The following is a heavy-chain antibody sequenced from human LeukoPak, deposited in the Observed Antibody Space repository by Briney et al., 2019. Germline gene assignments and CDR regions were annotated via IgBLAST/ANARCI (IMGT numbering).Heavy chain of an antibody. CDR3: AKGKTSGIAGPFDP. J-gene: IGHJ5*02. V-gene: IGHV3-21*04. Sequence: TGGSLRLSCAASGFTFSSYSMNWFRQAPGKGLEWVSSISSSSSYIYYADSVKGRFTISRDNAKNSPYLQMNSLRPDDTALYYCAKGKTSGIAGPFDPWGQGTLVTVSS. D-gene: IGHD6-13*01. CDR1: GFTFSSYS. CDR2: ISSSSSYI.